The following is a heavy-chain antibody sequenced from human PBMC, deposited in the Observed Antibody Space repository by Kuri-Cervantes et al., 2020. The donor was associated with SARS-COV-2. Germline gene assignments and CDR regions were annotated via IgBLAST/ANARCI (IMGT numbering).Heavy chain of an antibody. CDR2: VYTSGIT. J-gene: IGHJ4*02. Sequence: EPLKISCAVSGASISSYYWNWIRQPAGKGLEWIGRVYTSGITNYNPSLKSRVTMSVDTSNNQFSLKLNSVTAADTAVYYCAREGYCSSVSCFLFDYWGQGMLVTVSS. V-gene: IGHV4-4*07. D-gene: IGHD2-2*01. CDR1: GASISSYY. CDR3: AREGYCSSVSCFLFDY.